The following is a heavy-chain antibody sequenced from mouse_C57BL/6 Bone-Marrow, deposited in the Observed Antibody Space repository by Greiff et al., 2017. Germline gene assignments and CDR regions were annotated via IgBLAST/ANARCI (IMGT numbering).Heavy chain of an antibody. D-gene: IGHD1-1*01. V-gene: IGHV1-61*01. Sequence: VQLQQPGAELVRPGSSLKLSCKASGYTFTSYWMDWVKPRPGQGLEWIGNIYPSDSENHYNQKFKDKATLTVDKSSSTAYMQLSSLTSEDSAVYYCARPNYYGSSPFGVWGTGTTVTVSS. CDR2: IYPSDSEN. J-gene: IGHJ1*03. CDR3: ARPNYYGSSPFGV. CDR1: GYTFTSYW.